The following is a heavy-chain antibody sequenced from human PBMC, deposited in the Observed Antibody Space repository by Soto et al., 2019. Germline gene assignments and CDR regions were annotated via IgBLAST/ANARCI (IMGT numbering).Heavy chain of an antibody. Sequence: PGESLKISCKGSGYSFTSYWIGWVRQMPGKGLEWMGIIYPGDSDTRYSPSFQGQVTISADKSISTAYLQWSSLKASDTAMYYCATSSIAARPLDYYYYHMDVWGKGTTVTVSS. CDR2: IYPGDSDT. V-gene: IGHV5-51*01. D-gene: IGHD6-6*01. CDR1: GYSFTSYW. CDR3: ATSSIAARPLDYYYYHMDV. J-gene: IGHJ6*03.